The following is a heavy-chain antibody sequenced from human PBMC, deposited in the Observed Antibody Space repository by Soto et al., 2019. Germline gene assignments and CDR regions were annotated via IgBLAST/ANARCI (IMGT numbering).Heavy chain of an antibody. CDR2: ASPDGTST. CDR1: GFTFSRYW. D-gene: IGHD3-10*01. J-gene: IGHJ5*02. CDR3: TRHGSGDYFLFDP. V-gene: IGHV3-74*01. Sequence: GGSLRLSCAASGFTFSRYWMHWVRQAPGKGLEWVSRASPDGTSTSYADSVKGRFTTSRGNAKNTLFMQMNSLRAEDTAVYYCTRHGSGDYFLFDPWGQGTLVTVSS.